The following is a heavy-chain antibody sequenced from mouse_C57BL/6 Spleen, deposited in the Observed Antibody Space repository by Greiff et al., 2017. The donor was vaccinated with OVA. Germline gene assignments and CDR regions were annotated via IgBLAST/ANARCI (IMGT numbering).Heavy chain of an antibody. V-gene: IGHV3-6*01. CDR2: ISYDGSN. CDR1: GYSITSGYY. J-gene: IGHJ4*01. D-gene: IGHD2-10*01. Sequence: DVKLQESGPGLVKPSQSLSLTCSVTGYSITSGYYWNWIRQFPGNKLEWMGYISYDGSNNYNPSLKNRISITLDTSKNQFFLKLNSVTTEDTATYYCARRTYYGNYYAMDYWGQGTSVTVSS. CDR3: ARRTYYGNYYAMDY.